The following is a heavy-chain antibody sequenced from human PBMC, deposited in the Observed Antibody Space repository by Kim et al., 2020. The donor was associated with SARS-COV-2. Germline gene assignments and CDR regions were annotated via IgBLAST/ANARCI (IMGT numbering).Heavy chain of an antibody. Sequence: PSFQGQVTIAADKSISTAYLQWSSLKASDTAMYYCARRGSYVSGNYYLDYWGQGTLVTVSS. J-gene: IGHJ4*02. V-gene: IGHV5-51*01. D-gene: IGHD3-10*01. CDR3: ARRGSYVSGNYYLDY.